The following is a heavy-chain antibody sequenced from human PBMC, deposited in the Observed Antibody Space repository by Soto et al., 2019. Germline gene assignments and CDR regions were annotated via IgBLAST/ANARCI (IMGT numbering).Heavy chain of an antibody. CDR2: ISKSDYT. D-gene: IGHD2-2*01. CDR3: AREDSIIIPAVSDF. V-gene: IGHV3-21*01. CDR1: GFAFNNYG. Sequence: SLRLSCTVSGFAFNNYGINWVRQAPGKGLEWVSSISKSDYTYYSDSVKGRFTISRDNAKNSVSLQMNTLRVEDTAVYYCAREDSIIIPAVSDFWGQGTLVTVSS. J-gene: IGHJ4*02.